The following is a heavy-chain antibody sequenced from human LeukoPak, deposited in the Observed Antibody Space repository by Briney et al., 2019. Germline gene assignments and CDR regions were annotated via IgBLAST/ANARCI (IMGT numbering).Heavy chain of an antibody. D-gene: IGHD3-16*01. CDR3: ARDGGWRFDY. Sequence: PGGSLRLSCAASGFTFNSYGMHWVRQAPGKGLEWVAVISYDGNDKFHRDSVKGRFTISRDNAKNSLYLQMNSLRAEDTAVYYCARDGGWRFDYWGQGTLVTVSS. CDR1: GFTFNSYG. CDR2: ISYDGNDK. J-gene: IGHJ4*02. V-gene: IGHV3-30*03.